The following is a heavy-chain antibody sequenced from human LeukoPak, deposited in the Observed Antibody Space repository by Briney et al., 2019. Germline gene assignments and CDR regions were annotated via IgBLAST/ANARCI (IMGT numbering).Heavy chain of an antibody. D-gene: IGHD5-24*01. CDR2: IYYSGST. J-gene: IGHJ4*02. CDR3: ARGGGGDGYNY. Sequence: NASETLSLTCTVSGGSISSYYWSWIRQPPGKGLEWIGYIYYSGSTNYNPSLKSRVTISVDTSKNQFSLKLSSVTAADTAVYYCARGGGGDGYNYWGQGTLVTVSS. V-gene: IGHV4-59*01. CDR1: GGSISSYY.